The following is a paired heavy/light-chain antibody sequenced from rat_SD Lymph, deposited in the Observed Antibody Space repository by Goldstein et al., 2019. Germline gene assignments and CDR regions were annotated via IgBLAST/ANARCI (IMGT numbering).Heavy chain of an antibody. CDR3: ARHGGYYGYNPWFAY. V-gene: IGHV5-25*01. Sequence: EVQLVESGGGLVQPGRSLKLSCAASGFTFSNYYMAWVRQAPKKGLEWVATISTSGSRTYYPDSVKGRFTISRDNAKSSLYLQMNSLKSEDTATYYCARHGGYYGYNPWFAYWGQGTLVTVSS. CDR2: ISTSGSRT. CDR1: GFTFSNYY. J-gene: IGHJ3*01. D-gene: IGHD1-9*01.
Light chain of an antibody. CDR2: SGS. CDR3: QQYNEYPYT. Sequence: DVQMTQSPSYLAASPGESVSISCKASKSISNNLAWYQEKPGKANKLLIHSGSTLQSGTPSRFSGSGSGTDFTLTIRSLEFEDFAVYYCQQYNEYPYTFGAGTKLELK. J-gene: IGKJ2-3*01. V-gene: IGKV16S1*01. CDR1: KSISNN.